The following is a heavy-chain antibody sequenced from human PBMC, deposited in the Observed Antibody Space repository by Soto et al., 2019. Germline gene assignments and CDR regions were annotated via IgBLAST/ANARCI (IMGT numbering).Heavy chain of an antibody. CDR2: ISSSSSYI. D-gene: IGHD2-2*02. Sequence: GGSLRLSCTASGFTFSSYSMNWVRQAPGKGLEWVSSISSSSSYIYYADSVKGRFTISRDNAKNSLYLQMNSLRAEDTAVYYCARDMGYCSSTSCYSDILTGYYIYYYYGMDVWGQGTTVTV. J-gene: IGHJ6*02. V-gene: IGHV3-21*01. CDR3: ARDMGYCSSTSCYSDILTGYYIYYYYGMDV. CDR1: GFTFSSYS.